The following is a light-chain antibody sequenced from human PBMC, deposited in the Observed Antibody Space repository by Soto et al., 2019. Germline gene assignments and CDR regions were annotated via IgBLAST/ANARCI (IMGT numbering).Light chain of an antibody. CDR3: QQYKGMPWT. V-gene: IGKV3-15*01. Sequence: EIVLAQSPATLSVSPGERVTLSCRATQAIGTNLAWYLQRPSQAPRLLKYGASTRATDVPARFSGSGSGTELTLTITALQSEDFEIYLCQQYKGMPWTFGQGTKVEI. CDR2: GAS. J-gene: IGKJ1*01. CDR1: QAIGTN.